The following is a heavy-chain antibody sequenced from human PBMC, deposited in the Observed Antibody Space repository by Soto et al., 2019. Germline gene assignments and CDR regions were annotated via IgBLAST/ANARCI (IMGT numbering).Heavy chain of an antibody. CDR2: INPNSGGT. J-gene: IGHJ6*02. CDR3: AREPHGGGYYRPKVYYYGMDV. CDR1: GYTFTGYY. Sequence: GASVKVSCKASGYTFTGYYMHWVRQAPGQGLEWMGWINPNSGGTNYAQKFQGWVTMTRDTSISTAYMELSRLRSDDTAVYYCAREPHGGGYYRPKVYYYGMDVWGQGTKVTVSS. D-gene: IGHD3-22*01. V-gene: IGHV1-2*04.